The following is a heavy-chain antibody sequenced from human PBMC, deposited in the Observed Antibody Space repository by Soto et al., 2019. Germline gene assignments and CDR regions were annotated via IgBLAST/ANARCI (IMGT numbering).Heavy chain of an antibody. V-gene: IGHV4-59*02. Sequence: SETXSLTCNLSGFSVIDYDWIWIRQAPGKGLEWIGYIHYRGVIKYNPSLKSRVNMSVDPSKNQFSLNLRSVTTADTAVYLCARDTEGEYGHWGQGSLVTVSS. CDR2: IHYRGVI. CDR3: ARDTEGEYGH. D-gene: IGHD4-17*01. CDR1: GFSVIDYD. J-gene: IGHJ4*02.